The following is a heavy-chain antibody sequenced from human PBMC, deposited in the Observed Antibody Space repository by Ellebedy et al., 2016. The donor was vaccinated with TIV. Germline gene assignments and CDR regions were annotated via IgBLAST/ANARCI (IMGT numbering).Heavy chain of an antibody. Sequence: PGGSLRLSCAASGFTFSTYWMSWVRQAPGKGLEWVGILKQDGSEEYYGDSVRGRFTISRDNSQNTLYLEMNSLRADDTALYYCARELGGSGGSDFDYWGQGTLVTVSS. CDR1: GFTFSTYW. CDR2: LKQDGSEE. CDR3: ARELGGSGGSDFDY. V-gene: IGHV3-7*01. J-gene: IGHJ4*02. D-gene: IGHD2-15*01.